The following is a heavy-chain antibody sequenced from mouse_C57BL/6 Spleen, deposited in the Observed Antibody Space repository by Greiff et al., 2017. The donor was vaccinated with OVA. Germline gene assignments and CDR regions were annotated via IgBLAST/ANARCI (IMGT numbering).Heavy chain of an antibody. CDR1: GYTFTSYS. D-gene: IGHD1-1*01. Sequence: VQLQQPGAELVKPGASVKLSCKASGYTFTSYSMHWVKQRPGQGLEWIGMIHPNSGSTNYNDKFKSKATLTVDKSTSTAYMQLSSLTSEDSAVFYCTIPHPASSTFFAYWAHGPPVAVSA. CDR3: TIPHPASSTFFAY. CDR2: IHPNSGST. V-gene: IGHV1-64*01. J-gene: IGHJ3*01.